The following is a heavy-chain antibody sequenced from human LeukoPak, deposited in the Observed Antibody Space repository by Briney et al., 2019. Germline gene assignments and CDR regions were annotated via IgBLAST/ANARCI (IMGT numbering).Heavy chain of an antibody. CDR1: GGSISSGDYY. V-gene: IGHV4-30-4*08. Sequence: PSQTLSLTCTVSGGSISSGDYYWSWIRQPPGKGLEWIGEINHSGSTNYNPSLKSRVTISVDTSKNQFSLKLSSVTAADTAVYYCARGATGGIYFDYWGQGTLVTVSS. J-gene: IGHJ4*02. CDR3: ARGATGGIYFDY. CDR2: INHSGST. D-gene: IGHD3-16*01.